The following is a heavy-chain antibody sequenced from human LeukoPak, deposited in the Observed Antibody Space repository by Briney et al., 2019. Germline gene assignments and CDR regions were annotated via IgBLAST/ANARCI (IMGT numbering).Heavy chain of an antibody. D-gene: IGHD3-22*01. CDR3: AREWYYYDSSGSENYYFDY. V-gene: IGHV1-69*05. CDR2: IIPIFGTA. J-gene: IGHJ4*02. CDR1: GGTFSSYA. Sequence: GASVKVSCKASGGTFSSYAISWVRQAPGQGLEWMGRIIPIFGTANYAQKFQGRVTITTDESTSTAYVELSSLRSEDTAVYYCAREWYYYDSSGSENYYFDYWGQGTLVTLSS.